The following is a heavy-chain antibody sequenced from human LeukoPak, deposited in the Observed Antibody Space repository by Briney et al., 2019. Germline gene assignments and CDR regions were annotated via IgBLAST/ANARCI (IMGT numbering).Heavy chain of an antibody. D-gene: IGHD6-19*01. Sequence: GGSLRLSCAASGFTFDDYAMHWVRQAPGMGLEWVSGISWNSDIIGYADSVKGRFTISRDNAKNSLYLQMNSLRAEDTALYYCAKGSGWSYFDYWGQGTLVTVSS. CDR3: AKGSGWSYFDY. CDR1: GFTFDDYA. J-gene: IGHJ4*02. V-gene: IGHV3-9*01. CDR2: ISWNSDII.